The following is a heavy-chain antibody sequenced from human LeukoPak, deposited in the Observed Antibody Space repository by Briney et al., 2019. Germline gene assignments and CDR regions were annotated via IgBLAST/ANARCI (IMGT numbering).Heavy chain of an antibody. J-gene: IGHJ4*02. Sequence: GGSLRLSCAASGFTFSSYSMNWVRQAPGKGLEWVSYITRSSSTIHYRDSVKGRFTISTDNAKNSLYRQMNSLRDEDTAVYYCVRDPDALDYWGQGTLVTVSS. CDR1: GFTFSSYS. CDR3: VRDPDALDY. V-gene: IGHV3-48*02. CDR2: ITRSSSTI.